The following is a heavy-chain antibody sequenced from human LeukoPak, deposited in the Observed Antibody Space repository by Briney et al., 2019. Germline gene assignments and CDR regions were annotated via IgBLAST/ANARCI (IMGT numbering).Heavy chain of an antibody. Sequence: ASVKVSCKASGYTFTGYYMHWVRQAPGQGLEWMGWINPNSGGTNYAQKFQGRVTMTRDTSISTAYMELSRPRSDDTAVYYCARGPRRAIAARRYITDYWGQGTLVTVSS. V-gene: IGHV1-2*02. D-gene: IGHD6-6*01. CDR1: GYTFTGYY. CDR3: ARGPRRAIAARRYITDY. J-gene: IGHJ4*02. CDR2: INPNSGGT.